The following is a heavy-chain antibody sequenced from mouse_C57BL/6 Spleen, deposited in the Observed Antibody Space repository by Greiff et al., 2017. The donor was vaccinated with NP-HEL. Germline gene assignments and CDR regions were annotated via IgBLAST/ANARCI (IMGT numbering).Heavy chain of an antibody. D-gene: IGHD1-1*01. CDR1: GYTFTSYG. CDR2: IYPRSGNT. CDR3: AAGRILRQIPYWYFDV. Sequence: QVQLKESGAELARPGASVKLSCKASGYTFTSYGISWVKQRTGQGLEWIGEIYPRSGNTYYNEKFKGKATLTADKSSSTAYMELRSLTSEDSAVYFCAAGRILRQIPYWYFDVWGTGTTVTVSS. V-gene: IGHV1-81*01. J-gene: IGHJ1*03.